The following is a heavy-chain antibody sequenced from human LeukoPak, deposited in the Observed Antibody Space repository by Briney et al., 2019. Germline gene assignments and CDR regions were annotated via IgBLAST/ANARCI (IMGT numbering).Heavy chain of an antibody. CDR3: ARERGSYDGIAFGI. CDR1: GGTFSSYA. CDR2: IIPIFGTA. D-gene: IGHD1-26*01. J-gene: IGHJ3*02. V-gene: IGHV1-69*05. Sequence: GASVKVSCKASGGTFSSYAISWVRQAPGQGLEWMGGIIPIFGTANYAQKFQGRVTITTDESTSTAYMELSSLRSEDTAVYYCARERGSYDGIAFGIWGQGTMVTVSS.